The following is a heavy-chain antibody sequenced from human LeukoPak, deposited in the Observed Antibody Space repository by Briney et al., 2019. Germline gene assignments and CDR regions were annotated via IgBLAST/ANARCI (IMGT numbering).Heavy chain of an antibody. D-gene: IGHD3-9*01. CDR2: ISGNGDST. CDR3: VLRYFDWLLG. V-gene: IGHV3-23*01. CDR1: GLTFSSYA. J-gene: IGHJ4*02. Sequence: GGSLRLSCAASGLTFSSYAMSWVRQAPGKGLEWVSTISGNGDSTYYADSVKGRFTISRDNSKNTLYLQMNNLRAEDTAVYYCVLRYFDWLLGWGQGTLVTVSS.